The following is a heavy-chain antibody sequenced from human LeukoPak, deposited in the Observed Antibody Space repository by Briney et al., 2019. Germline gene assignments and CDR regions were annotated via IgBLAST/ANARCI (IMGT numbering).Heavy chain of an antibody. V-gene: IGHV4-39*07. CDR3: ARGSSQGLRLFDY. CDR2: IYYSGST. J-gene: IGHJ4*02. Sequence: PSETLSLTCTVSGGSISSSSYYWGWIRQPPGKGLEWIGSIYYSGSTYYNPSLKSRVTISVDTSKNQFSLKLSSVTAADTAVYYCARGSSQGLRLFDYWGQGTLVTVSS. CDR1: GGSISSSSYY. D-gene: IGHD3-16*01.